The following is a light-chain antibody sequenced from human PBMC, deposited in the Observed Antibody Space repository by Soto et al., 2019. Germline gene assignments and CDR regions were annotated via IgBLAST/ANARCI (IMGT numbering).Light chain of an antibody. Sequence: EIVLTQSPATLSLSPGERATLSCRASQSVSSYLAWYQQKPGQAPRLLMYDASNRATGIPARFSGSGSGTEFTLTISSREPEDLAVYYCQQLTNLPLTFGGGTKVEIK. J-gene: IGKJ4*01. CDR3: QQLTNLPLT. V-gene: IGKV3-11*01. CDR1: QSVSSY. CDR2: DAS.